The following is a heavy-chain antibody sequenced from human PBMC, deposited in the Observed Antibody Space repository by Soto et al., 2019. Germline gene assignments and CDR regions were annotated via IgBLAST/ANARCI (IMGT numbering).Heavy chain of an antibody. CDR2: IYYSGST. D-gene: IGHD5-12*01. J-gene: IGHJ4*02. CDR1: GGSISSGGYY. V-gene: IGHV4-31*03. CDR3: ARLRGYSGYDLGWYFDY. Sequence: PSETLSLTCTVSGGSISSGGYYWSWIRQHPGKGLEWIGYIYYSGSTYYNPSLKSRVTISVDTSKNQFSLKLSSVTAADTAVYYCARLRGYSGYDLGWYFDYRGQGTLVTVSS.